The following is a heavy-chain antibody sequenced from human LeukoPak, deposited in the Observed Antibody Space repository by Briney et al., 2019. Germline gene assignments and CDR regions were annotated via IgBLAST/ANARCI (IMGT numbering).Heavy chain of an antibody. Sequence: SETLSLTCTVSGGSISSYYRSWIRQPPGKGLEWIGYIYYSGSTNYSPSLKSRVTISVDTSKNQFSLKLSSVTAADTAVYYCARGLGPTYYYGSGADYWGQGTLVTVSS. CDR2: IYYSGST. CDR1: GGSISSYY. J-gene: IGHJ4*02. CDR3: ARGLGPTYYYGSGADY. D-gene: IGHD3-10*01. V-gene: IGHV4-59*01.